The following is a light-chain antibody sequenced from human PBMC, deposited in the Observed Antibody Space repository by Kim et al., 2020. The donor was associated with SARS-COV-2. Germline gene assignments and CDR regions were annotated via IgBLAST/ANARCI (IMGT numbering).Light chain of an antibody. CDR2: DND. CDR1: SSNSGNNY. Sequence: GQKVTSSCSGSSSNSGNNYVSRCQQLPGTDPKILIYDNDKRPAGIPDRFSGSKCGRSATLGITGLQTGDEADYYCGTWDNSLSAGVFGGGTQLTVL. J-gene: IGLJ3*02. CDR3: GTWDNSLSAGV. V-gene: IGLV1-51*01.